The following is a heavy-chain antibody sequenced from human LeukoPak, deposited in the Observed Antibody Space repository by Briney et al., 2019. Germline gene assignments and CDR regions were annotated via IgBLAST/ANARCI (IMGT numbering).Heavy chain of an antibody. CDR3: ARVRYRLAETYIDY. V-gene: IGHV1-2*02. Sequence: ASVKVSCKASGYIFTGYYMHWVRQAPGQGLEWMGWINPNSGHTNYAQKFQGRVTMTRDTSISTAYMELSRLRSDDTAVYYCARVRYRLAETYIDYWGQGTLVTVSS. J-gene: IGHJ4*02. D-gene: IGHD3-16*01. CDR1: GYIFTGYY. CDR2: INPNSGHT.